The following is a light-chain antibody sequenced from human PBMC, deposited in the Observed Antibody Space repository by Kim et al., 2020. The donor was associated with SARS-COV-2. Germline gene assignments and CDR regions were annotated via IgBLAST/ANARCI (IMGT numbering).Light chain of an antibody. V-gene: IGKV3-15*01. CDR1: RSVGSN. CDR3: QQYNNWWT. CDR2: GAS. J-gene: IGKJ1*01. Sequence: PGERATLSCRASRSVGSNVAWYQQKPGQAPRLLMYGASTRATGVPLRFNGSGSGTEFTLTISSLESEDFALYYCQQYNNWWTFGQGTKVDIK.